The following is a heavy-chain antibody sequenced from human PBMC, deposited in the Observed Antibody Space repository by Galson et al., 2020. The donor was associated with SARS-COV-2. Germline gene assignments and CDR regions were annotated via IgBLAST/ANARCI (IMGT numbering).Heavy chain of an antibody. D-gene: IGHD1-26*01. CDR3: ARESRWELYFDY. CDR2: IYTSGGT. CDR1: GGSISSGSYY. Sequence: SETLSLTCTVSGGSISSGSYYWRWIRQPAGKGLEWIGRIYTSGGTNYNPSLKSRVTISVDTSKNQFSLKLNSVTAADTAVYYCARESRWELYFDYWGQGTLVTVSS. J-gene: IGHJ4*02. V-gene: IGHV4-61*02.